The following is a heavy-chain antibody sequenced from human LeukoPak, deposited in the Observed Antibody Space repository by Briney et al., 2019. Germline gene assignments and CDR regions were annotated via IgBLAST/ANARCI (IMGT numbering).Heavy chain of an antibody. CDR2: INPNSGGT. Sequence: ASVKVSCKASGYTFTGYYMHWVRQATGQGLEWMGWINPNSGGTNYAQKFQGRVTMTRDTSISTAYMELSRLRSDDTAVYYCARNYDFWSGFDPWGQGTLVTVCS. CDR3: ARNYDFWSGFDP. V-gene: IGHV1-2*02. D-gene: IGHD3-3*01. CDR1: GYTFTGYY. J-gene: IGHJ5*02.